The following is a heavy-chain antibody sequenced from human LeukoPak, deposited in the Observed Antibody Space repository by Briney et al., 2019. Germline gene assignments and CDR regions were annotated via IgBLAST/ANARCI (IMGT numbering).Heavy chain of an antibody. CDR2: ISSSSSYI. V-gene: IGHV3-21*01. D-gene: IGHD3-3*01. Sequence: GGSLRLSCAASGFTFSSYSMNWVRQAPGKGLEWVSSISSSSSYIYYADSVKGRFTISRDNAKNSLYLQMNSLRAEDTAVYYCARDRRSLEWFHDAFDIWGQGTMVTVSS. CDR3: ARDRRSLEWFHDAFDI. J-gene: IGHJ3*02. CDR1: GFTFSSYS.